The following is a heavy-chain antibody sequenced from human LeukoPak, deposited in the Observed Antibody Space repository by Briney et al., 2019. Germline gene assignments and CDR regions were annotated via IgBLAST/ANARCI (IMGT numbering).Heavy chain of an antibody. V-gene: IGHV1-18*01. CDR2: ISAYNGNT. Sequence: ASVKVSCKASGYTFTSYGISWVRQAPGQGLEWMAWISAYNGNTNYAQKLQGRVTMTTDTSTSTAYMELRSLRSDDTAVYYCARSIAVAGTSAFDIWGQGTMVTVSS. CDR3: ARSIAVAGTSAFDI. CDR1: GYTFTSYG. D-gene: IGHD6-19*01. J-gene: IGHJ3*02.